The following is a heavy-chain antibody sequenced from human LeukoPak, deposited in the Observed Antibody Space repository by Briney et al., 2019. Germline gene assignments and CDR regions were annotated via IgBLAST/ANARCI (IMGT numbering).Heavy chain of an antibody. J-gene: IGHJ4*02. V-gene: IGHV3-48*04. Sequence: PGGSLRLSCAASGFTFSSYSMNWVRQAPGKGLEWISYITSSSSSMYYADSVKGRFTISRDNAKNSLYLQMNSLRAEDTAAYYCARVSGSYGDSAYWGQGTLVTVSS. CDR3: ARVSGSYGDSAY. D-gene: IGHD1-26*01. CDR2: ITSSSSSM. CDR1: GFTFSSYS.